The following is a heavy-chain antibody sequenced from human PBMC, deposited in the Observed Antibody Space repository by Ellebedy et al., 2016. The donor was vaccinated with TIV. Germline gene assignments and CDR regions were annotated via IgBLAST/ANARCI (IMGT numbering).Heavy chain of an antibody. J-gene: IGHJ5*02. D-gene: IGHD3-10*01. CDR3: AKGRGINPNWFDP. Sequence: SLKISXAASGFTFDDYAMHWVRQAPGKGLEWVSGISWNSGSIGYADSVKGRFTISRDNAKNSLYLQMNSLKTEDTALYYCAKGRGINPNWFDPWGQGTLVTVSS. CDR2: ISWNSGSI. CDR1: GFTFDDYA. V-gene: IGHV3-9*01.